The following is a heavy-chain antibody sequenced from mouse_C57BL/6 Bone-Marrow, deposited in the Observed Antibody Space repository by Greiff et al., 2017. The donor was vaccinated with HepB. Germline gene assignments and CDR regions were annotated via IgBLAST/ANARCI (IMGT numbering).Heavy chain of an antibody. J-gene: IGHJ2*01. CDR1: GYTFTDYY. Sequence: EVQLQQSGPVLVKPGASVKMSCKASGYTFTDYYMNWVKQSHGKSLEWIGVINPYNGGTSYNQKFKGKATLTVDKSSSTAYMELNSLTSEDSAVYYCALTTVRGPFDYWGQGTTLTVSS. V-gene: IGHV1-19*01. D-gene: IGHD1-1*01. CDR3: ALTTVRGPFDY. CDR2: INPYNGGT.